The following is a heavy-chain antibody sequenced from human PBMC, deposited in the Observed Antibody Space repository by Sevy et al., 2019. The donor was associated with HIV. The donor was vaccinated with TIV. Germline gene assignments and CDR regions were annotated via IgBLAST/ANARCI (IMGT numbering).Heavy chain of an antibody. Sequence: GGFLRLSCAASGFFVNSNYMTWVRQAPGKGLEGVSVIYSDETTYHADSVKDRFTISRDNSKNMLYLQMSSLRAEDTAIYYCARGKSGYGYALNYWGQGTLVTVSS. CDR1: GFFVNSNY. CDR2: IYSDETT. J-gene: IGHJ4*02. D-gene: IGHD5-18*01. V-gene: IGHV3-66*01. CDR3: ARGKSGYGYALNY.